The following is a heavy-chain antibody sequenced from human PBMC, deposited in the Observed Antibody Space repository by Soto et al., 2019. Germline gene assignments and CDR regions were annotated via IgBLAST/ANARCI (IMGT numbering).Heavy chain of an antibody. CDR3: ATSYDSGFDP. D-gene: IGHD3-3*01. J-gene: IGHJ5*02. CDR1: GYSFSTYD. Sequence: LLLQSGAELKKPGASVKISCKASGYSFSTYDISWLRQAPGQGPEWMGRISPKNGNTNYAQNFQDRVTMTADTSSSTAYMELRGLRSDDTAKYYCATSYDSGFDPWGQGTLDTVSS. V-gene: IGHV1-18*04. CDR2: ISPKNGNT.